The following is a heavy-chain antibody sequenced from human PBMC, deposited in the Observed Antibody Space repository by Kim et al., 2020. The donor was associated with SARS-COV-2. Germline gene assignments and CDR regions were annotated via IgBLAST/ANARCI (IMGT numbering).Heavy chain of an antibody. D-gene: IGHD6-19*01. Sequence: ASVKVSCKASGYTFTSYGISWVRQAPGQGLEWMGWISAYNGNTNYAQKLQGRVTMTTDTSTSTAYMELRSLRSDDTAVYYCASQIAVAAANYYYYGMDVWGQGTTVTVSS. V-gene: IGHV1-18*01. CDR1: GYTFTSYG. CDR3: ASQIAVAAANYYYYGMDV. J-gene: IGHJ6*02. CDR2: ISAYNGNT.